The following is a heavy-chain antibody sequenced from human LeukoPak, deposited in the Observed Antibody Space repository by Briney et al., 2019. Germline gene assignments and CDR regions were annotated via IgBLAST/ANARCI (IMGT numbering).Heavy chain of an antibody. CDR2: ISSSGSMI. CDR3: ARDEYIHGDLTNFDS. D-gene: IGHD4-17*01. CDR1: GFTFSDYY. Sequence: GGSLRLSCAASGFTFSDYYMSWIRQAPGKGLEWVSYISSSGSMISDADSVKGRFTISWDNAKKSLYLQMNSLRAEDTAVYYCARDEYIHGDLTNFDSWGQGTLVIVSS. V-gene: IGHV3-11*04. J-gene: IGHJ4*02.